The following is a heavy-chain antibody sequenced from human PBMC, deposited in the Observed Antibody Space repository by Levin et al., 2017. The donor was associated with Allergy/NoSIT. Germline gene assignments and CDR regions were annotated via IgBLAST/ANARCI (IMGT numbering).Heavy chain of an antibody. Sequence: SETLSLTCTVSGGSISSYYWSWIRQPPGKGLEWIGYIFYSGTTNYNPSLQSRVTISVDTSKNQFSLKLSSVTAADTAVYYCARSSRDGYAYFDCWGQGTLVTVSS. V-gene: IGHV4-59*01. CDR1: GGSISSYY. CDR2: IFYSGTT. D-gene: IGHD5-24*01. J-gene: IGHJ4*02. CDR3: ARSSRDGYAYFDC.